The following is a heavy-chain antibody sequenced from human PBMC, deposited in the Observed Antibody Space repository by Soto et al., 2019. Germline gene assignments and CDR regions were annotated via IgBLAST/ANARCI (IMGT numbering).Heavy chain of an antibody. D-gene: IGHD6-19*01. Sequence: GGSLRLSCAPSGFTFSSYAMTWVRHAPGKGLEGVSAISGRGGRAHYADSVKGRFTIYRDNSENTLSLQMNRLRAEDTAVYYCAKDRRAVAAPSAFDTWGQGTMVTVSS. CDR1: GFTFSSYA. CDR2: ISGRGGRA. J-gene: IGHJ3*02. CDR3: AKDRRAVAAPSAFDT. V-gene: IGHV3-23*01.